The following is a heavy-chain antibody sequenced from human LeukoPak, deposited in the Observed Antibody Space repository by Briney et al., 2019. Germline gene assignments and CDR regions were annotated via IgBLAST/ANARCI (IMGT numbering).Heavy chain of an antibody. D-gene: IGHD4-23*01. J-gene: IGHJ1*01. CDR1: VCTYRYN. V-gene: IGHV1-69*16. CDR3: ATYGGQLAESFQH. Sequence: SSVPVSCQASVCTYRYNINCVRRAPGQGLEGMGGLIPPPRTANYAQQFQGRVTITTDDSPTTAYLELTRLTAEDAALYYCATYGGQLAESFQHWGQGTLVAVSS. CDR2: LIPPPRTA.